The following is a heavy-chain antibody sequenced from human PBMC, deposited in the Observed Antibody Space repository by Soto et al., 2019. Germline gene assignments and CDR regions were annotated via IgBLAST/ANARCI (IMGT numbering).Heavy chain of an antibody. CDR1: GFTFSSYW. CDR2: IKQDGSEK. D-gene: IGHD4-17*01. J-gene: IGHJ4*02. Sequence: GGSLRLSCAASGFTFSSYWMIWVRQAPGKGLEWVANIKQDGSEKYYVDSVKGRFTISRDNAKNSLYLQMNSLRAEDTAVYYCARDPHDYGDYPYYFDYWGQGTLVTVSS. V-gene: IGHV3-7*01. CDR3: ARDPHDYGDYPYYFDY.